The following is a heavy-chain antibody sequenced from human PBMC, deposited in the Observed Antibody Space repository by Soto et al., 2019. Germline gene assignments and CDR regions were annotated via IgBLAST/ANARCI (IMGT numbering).Heavy chain of an antibody. J-gene: IGHJ6*02. D-gene: IGHD3-22*01. CDR2: IIPILGIA. V-gene: IGHV1-69*08. Sequence: QVQLVQSGAEVKKPGSSVKVSCKASGGTFSSYTISWVRQAPGQGLEWMGRIIPILGIANYAQKFQGRVTNTADKSTSKAYMELSSLRSEDTAVYYCARENDSSGYSLGPREGGYYGMDVWGQGTTVTVSS. CDR3: ARENDSSGYSLGPREGGYYGMDV. CDR1: GGTFSSYT.